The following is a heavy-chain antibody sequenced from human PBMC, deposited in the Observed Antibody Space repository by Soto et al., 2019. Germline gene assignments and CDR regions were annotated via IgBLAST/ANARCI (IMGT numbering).Heavy chain of an antibody. D-gene: IGHD3-22*01. CDR1: GGSFSGYY. Sequence: SETLSLTCAVYGGSFSGYYWSWIRQPPGKGLEWIGEINHSGSTNYNPSLKSRVTISVDTSKNQFSLKLSSVTAADTAVYYCARGREYYDSSGSGWLDPWGQGTLVTVSS. J-gene: IGHJ5*02. CDR3: ARGREYYDSSGSGWLDP. CDR2: INHSGST. V-gene: IGHV4-34*01.